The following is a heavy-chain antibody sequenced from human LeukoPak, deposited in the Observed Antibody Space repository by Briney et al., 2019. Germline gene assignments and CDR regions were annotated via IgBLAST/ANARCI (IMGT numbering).Heavy chain of an antibody. D-gene: IGHD5-18*01. Sequence: SETLSLTCTVSGGSISTSRSYGAWIRQPPGKGLEWIGSISYSGDTYYNPSHESRVTISVDTSKNQFSLKLSSVTAADTAVYYCARVRIQLWLPDYWGQGTLVTVSS. CDR3: ARVRIQLWLPDY. CDR1: GGSISTSRSY. J-gene: IGHJ4*02. CDR2: ISYSGDT. V-gene: IGHV4-39*07.